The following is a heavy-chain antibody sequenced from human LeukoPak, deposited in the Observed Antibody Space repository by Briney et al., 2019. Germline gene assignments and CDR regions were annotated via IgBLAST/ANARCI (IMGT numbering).Heavy chain of an antibody. V-gene: IGHV3-74*01. Sequence: GGSLRLSCAASGFTFSSYWMHWVRQAPGKGLVWVSRINSDGSSTSYADSVKGRFTISRDNARNTLYLQMNSLRAEDTAVYYCARCLIMGGAPECWGQGTLVTVSS. D-gene: IGHD3-16*01. CDR2: INSDGSST. CDR1: GFTFSSYW. CDR3: ARCLIMGGAPEC. J-gene: IGHJ4*02.